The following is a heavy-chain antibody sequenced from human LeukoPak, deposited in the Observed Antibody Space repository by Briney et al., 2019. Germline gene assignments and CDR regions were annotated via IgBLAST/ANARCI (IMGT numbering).Heavy chain of an antibody. CDR3: ARVSENYQFDY. J-gene: IGHJ4*02. Sequence: GGSLRLSCAASGFTFSTYAMHWVRQAPGKGLECVAVISYDGSNKYYADSVKGRFTISRDNSKNTLYLQMNSLRPEDTAVYYCARVSENYQFDYWGQGTLVTVSS. CDR2: ISYDGSNK. D-gene: IGHD1-7*01. V-gene: IGHV3-30*04. CDR1: GFTFSTYA.